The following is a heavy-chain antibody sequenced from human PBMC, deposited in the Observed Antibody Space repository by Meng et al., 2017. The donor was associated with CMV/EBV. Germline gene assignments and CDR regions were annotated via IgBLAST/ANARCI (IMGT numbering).Heavy chain of an antibody. V-gene: IGHV4-39*07. CDR3: ARAPKLGYCSSTSCYRLGGDAFDI. Sequence: FWGWIRQPPGKGLEWVWSIYYSGSTYYHPSLKRRVTISVDTSKNQFSLKLSSVTAADTAVYYCARAPKLGYCSSTSCYRLGGDAFDIWGQGTMVTVSS. CDR1: F. CDR2: IYYSGST. J-gene: IGHJ3*02. D-gene: IGHD2-2*03.